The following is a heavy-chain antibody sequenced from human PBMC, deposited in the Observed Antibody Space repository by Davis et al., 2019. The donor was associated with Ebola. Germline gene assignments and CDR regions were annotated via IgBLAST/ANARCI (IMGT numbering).Heavy chain of an antibody. J-gene: IGHJ5*02. CDR2: ISGSGGST. V-gene: IGHV3-23*01. Sequence: GESLKISCAASGFTFSSYAMSWVRQAPGKGLEWVSAISGSGGSTYYADSVKGRFTISRDNAKNSLYLQMNSLRAEDTAVYYCARDRGWAGWFDPWGQGTLVTVSS. D-gene: IGHD1-26*01. CDR3: ARDRGWAGWFDP. CDR1: GFTFSSYA.